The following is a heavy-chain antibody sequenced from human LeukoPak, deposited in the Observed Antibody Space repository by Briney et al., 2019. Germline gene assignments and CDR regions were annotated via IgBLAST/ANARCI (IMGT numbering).Heavy chain of an antibody. V-gene: IGHV3-23*01. D-gene: IGHD1-26*01. Sequence: GGSLRLSCAASGFTFSDYAMTWVRQAPGKGLEWVATISGSGVMTYYADSVKGRFTVSGDHSKNTLYLQMSSLTAADTAVYYCAKDRSIGTYYTFDHWGQGTLVIVFS. CDR3: AKDRSIGTYYTFDH. CDR1: GFTFSDYA. J-gene: IGHJ4*02. CDR2: ISGSGVMT.